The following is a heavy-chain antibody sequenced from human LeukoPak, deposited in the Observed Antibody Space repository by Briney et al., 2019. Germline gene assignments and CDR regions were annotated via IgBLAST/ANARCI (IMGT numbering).Heavy chain of an antibody. CDR2: ISSSDSYI. V-gene: IGHV3-21*01. CDR3: ARDDSSSWYLDYMDV. Sequence: GGSLRLSCAASGFTFSTYTMNWVRQTPGKGLEWVSSISSSDSYIYYADSVKGRFTISRDNAKNSLYLQMNSLRAADTAVYYCARDDSSSWYLDYMDVWGKGTTVTVSS. CDR1: GFTFSTYT. J-gene: IGHJ6*03. D-gene: IGHD6-13*01.